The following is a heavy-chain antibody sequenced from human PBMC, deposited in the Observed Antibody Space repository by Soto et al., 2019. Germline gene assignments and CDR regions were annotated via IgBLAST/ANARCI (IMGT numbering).Heavy chain of an antibody. V-gene: IGHV1-2*04. CDR2: TNVNSGGT. Sequence: QVQLVQSGAEVKKPGASVKVSCKASGYTFTGNYMHWVRQAPGQGFEWMGWTNVNSGGTKYAQKFQGWGTMPRDNSVSTAYTELSRLRSDDTAVYYCARGDKLSLYPQVDYWGKGNLVTVSS. CDR1: GYTFTGNY. J-gene: IGHJ4*02. D-gene: IGHD3-16*02. CDR3: ARGDKLSLYPQVDY.